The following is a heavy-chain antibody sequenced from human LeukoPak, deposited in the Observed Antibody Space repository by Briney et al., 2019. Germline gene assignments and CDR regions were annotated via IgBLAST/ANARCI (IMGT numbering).Heavy chain of an antibody. CDR1: GFTFSSYA. J-gene: IGHJ6*02. V-gene: IGHV3-30*04. D-gene: IGHD5-12*01. CDR2: ISYDGSNK. CDR3: ARGGYSGYDYAEGYYYGMDV. Sequence: PGGSLRLSCAASGFTFSSYAMHWVRQAPGKGLEWVAVISYDGSNKYYADSVKGRFTISRDNSKNTLYLQMNSLRAEDTAVYYCARGGYSGYDYAEGYYYGMDVWGQGTTVTVSS.